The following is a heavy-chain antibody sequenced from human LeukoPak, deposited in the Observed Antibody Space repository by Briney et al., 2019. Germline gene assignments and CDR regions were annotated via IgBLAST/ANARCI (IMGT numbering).Heavy chain of an antibody. V-gene: IGHV4-59*01. Sequence: SETLSLTCTVLSASINSYYWSWIRQPPGKGLEWIGYIYNSETTNYNPSLESRVTISEDTSKNQFSLMLTSVTAADTAVYYCARVVYSHYWPEGMDVWGQGATVTVSS. J-gene: IGHJ6*02. CDR2: IYNSETT. CDR3: ARVVYSHYWPEGMDV. D-gene: IGHD4-11*01. CDR1: SASINSYY.